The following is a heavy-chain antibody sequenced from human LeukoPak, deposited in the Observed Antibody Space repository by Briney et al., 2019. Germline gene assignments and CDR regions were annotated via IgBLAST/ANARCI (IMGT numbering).Heavy chain of an antibody. J-gene: IGHJ4*02. V-gene: IGHV1-8*03. D-gene: IGHD1-26*01. CDR1: GYTFTSYD. Sequence: ASVKVSCKASGYTFTSYDINWVRQATGQGLEWMGWMNPNSGNTGYAQKFQGRVTITRNTSISTAYMELSSLRSEDTAVYYCARTDSGSSPADYWGQGTLVTVSS. CDR3: ARTDSGSSPADY. CDR2: MNPNSGNT.